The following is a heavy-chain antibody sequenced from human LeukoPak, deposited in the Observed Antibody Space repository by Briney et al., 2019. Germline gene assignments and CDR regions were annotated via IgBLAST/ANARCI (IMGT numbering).Heavy chain of an antibody. CDR1: GGTFSSYA. CDR2: IIPIFGTA. V-gene: IGHV1-69*13. CDR3: ACAGGATTPPFDY. D-gene: IGHD5-24*01. J-gene: IGHJ4*02. Sequence: ASVKVSCKASGGTFSSYAISWVRQAPGQGLEWMGGIIPIFGTANYAQKFQGRVTITADESTSTAYMELSSLRSEDTAVYYCACAGGATTPPFDYWGQGTLVTVSS.